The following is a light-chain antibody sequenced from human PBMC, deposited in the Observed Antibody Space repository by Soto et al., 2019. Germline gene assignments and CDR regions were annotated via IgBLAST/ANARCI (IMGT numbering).Light chain of an antibody. Sequence: EIVMTQSPATLSVSPGERATLSCRASQSVSSNLAWYQQKPGQAPRLLIYGASTRATGIPARFSGSGSGTEFTLTISSLQSGDFGVYYCQQYNNWPFTFGPGTKVDIK. V-gene: IGKV3-15*01. CDR1: QSVSSN. J-gene: IGKJ3*01. CDR2: GAS. CDR3: QQYNNWPFT.